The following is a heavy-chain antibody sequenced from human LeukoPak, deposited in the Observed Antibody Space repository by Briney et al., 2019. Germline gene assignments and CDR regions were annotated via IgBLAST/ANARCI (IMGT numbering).Heavy chain of an antibody. V-gene: IGHV3-23*01. D-gene: IGHD1-14*01. CDR1: GFLFNNFA. CDR2: ITSGGVTT. Sequence: GGSLRLSCAASGFLFNNFAMSWVRQAPGRGLEWVSTITSGGVTTWYAESVKGRFTISRDNSKSTFDLLLTSLRTEDTAVYYCAKQIGPDNTYWGQGTLVTVSS. J-gene: IGHJ4*02. CDR3: AKQIGPDNTY.